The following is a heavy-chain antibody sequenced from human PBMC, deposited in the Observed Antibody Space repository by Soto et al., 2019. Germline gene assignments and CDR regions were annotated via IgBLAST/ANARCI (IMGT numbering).Heavy chain of an antibody. CDR1: GGSFSGYY. V-gene: IGHV4-34*01. Sequence: QVQLQQWGAGLLKPSETLSLTCAVYGGSFSGYYWSWIRQPPGKGLEWIGEINHSGSTNYNPSLKSRVTISVDTSKNQFSLKLSSVTAADTAVYYCAREGSPGTATALDYWGQGTLVTVSS. J-gene: IGHJ4*02. CDR2: INHSGST. CDR3: AREGSPGTATALDY. D-gene: IGHD3-10*01.